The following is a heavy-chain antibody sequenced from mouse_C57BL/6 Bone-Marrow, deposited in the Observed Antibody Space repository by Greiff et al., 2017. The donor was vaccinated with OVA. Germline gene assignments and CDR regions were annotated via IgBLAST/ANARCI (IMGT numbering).Heavy chain of an antibody. D-gene: IGHD2-1*01. CDR1: GYTFTSYW. CDR3: ARGTTKYYAMDY. J-gene: IGHJ4*01. CDR2: IDPSDSYT. Sequence: QVQLQQPGAELVMPGASVKLSCKASGYTFTSYWMYWVKQRPGQGLEWIGEIDPSDSYTNYNQKFKGKSTLTVDKSSSTAYMQLSSLTSEDSAVYYCARGTTKYYAMDYWGQGTSVTVSS. V-gene: IGHV1-69*01.